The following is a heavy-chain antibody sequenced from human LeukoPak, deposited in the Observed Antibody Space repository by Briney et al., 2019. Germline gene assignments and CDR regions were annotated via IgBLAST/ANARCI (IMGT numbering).Heavy chain of an antibody. Sequence: GRSLRLSCTASGFTFGDYAMSWVRQAPGKGLEWVGFIRSKAYGGTTEYAASVKGRFTISRDDSKSIAYLQMNSLKTEDTAVYYCTRDGSGWYLVAFDIWGQGTMVTVSS. D-gene: IGHD6-19*01. J-gene: IGHJ3*02. CDR1: GFTFGDYA. V-gene: IGHV3-49*04. CDR3: TRDGSGWYLVAFDI. CDR2: IRSKAYGGTT.